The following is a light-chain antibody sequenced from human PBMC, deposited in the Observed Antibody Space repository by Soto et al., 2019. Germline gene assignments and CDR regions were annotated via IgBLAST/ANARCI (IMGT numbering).Light chain of an antibody. CDR2: RNN. J-gene: IGLJ2*01. V-gene: IGLV1-44*01. CDR3: AAWDDSLNGPV. CDR1: SSNMGTNT. Sequence: QPVLTQPPSASGTPGQRVTVSCSGSSSNMGTNTVSWYQQLPGTAPKLLMSRNNQRPSGVPDRFSGSKSGTSASLAISGLQSEDEADYYCAAWDDSLNGPVFGGGTKLTVL.